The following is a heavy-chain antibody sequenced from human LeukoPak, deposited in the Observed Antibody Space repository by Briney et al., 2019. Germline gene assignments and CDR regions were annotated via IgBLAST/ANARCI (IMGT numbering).Heavy chain of an antibody. CDR1: GGTFSSYA. D-gene: IGHD4-11*01. Sequence: SVKVSCNASGGTFSSYAISWVRQAPGQGLEWMGGIIPIFGTANYAQKFQGRVTITADESTSTAYMELSSLRSEDTAVYYCARDEGPSNPLNYYYYYMDVWGKGTTVTVSS. CDR2: IIPIFGTA. J-gene: IGHJ6*03. V-gene: IGHV1-69*13. CDR3: ARDEGPSNPLNYYYYYMDV.